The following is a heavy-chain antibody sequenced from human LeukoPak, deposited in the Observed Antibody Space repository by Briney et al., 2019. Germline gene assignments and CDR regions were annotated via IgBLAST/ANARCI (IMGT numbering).Heavy chain of an antibody. D-gene: IGHD3-10*01. Sequence: SETLSLTCAVYGGSFGGYYWSWIRQPPGKGLEWIGEINHSGSTNYNPSLKSRVTISVDTSKNQFSLKLSSVTAADTAVYYCARENYYGSGSYYPYYYYGMDVWGQGTTVTVPS. CDR1: GGSFGGYY. J-gene: IGHJ6*02. CDR2: INHSGST. CDR3: ARENYYGSGSYYPYYYYGMDV. V-gene: IGHV4-34*01.